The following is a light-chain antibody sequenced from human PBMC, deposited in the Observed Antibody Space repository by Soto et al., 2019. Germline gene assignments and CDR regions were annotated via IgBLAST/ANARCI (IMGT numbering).Light chain of an antibody. Sequence: QAVVTQEPSLTVSPGGTVTLTCASSAGEVHRGHYPNWFQQKPGQAPTSLIYNINNKYPWTPARFSGSLLGGKAALTLSGVQPEDEAEYYCLLFYGSSLVFFGGGTKLTVL. V-gene: IGLV7-43*01. CDR2: NIN. CDR1: AGEVHRGHY. CDR3: LLFYGSSLVF. J-gene: IGLJ2*01.